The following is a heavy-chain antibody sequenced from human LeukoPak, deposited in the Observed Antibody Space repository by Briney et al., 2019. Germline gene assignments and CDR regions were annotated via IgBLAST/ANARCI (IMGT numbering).Heavy chain of an antibody. D-gene: IGHD6-6*01. Sequence: GGSLRLSCAASGFTFSSYSMNWVRQAPGKGLEWVSSISSSSSYIYYADSVKGRFTISRDNAKNSLYLQMNSLRAEDMALYYCAKGRAARPYDAFDIWGQGTMVTVSS. CDR2: ISSSSSYI. V-gene: IGHV3-21*04. CDR3: AKGRAARPYDAFDI. CDR1: GFTFSSYS. J-gene: IGHJ3*02.